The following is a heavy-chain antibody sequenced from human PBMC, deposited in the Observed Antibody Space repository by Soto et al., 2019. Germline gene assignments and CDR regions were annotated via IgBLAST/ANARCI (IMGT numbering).Heavy chain of an antibody. V-gene: IGHV4-4*02. D-gene: IGHD3-9*01. CDR1: GGSISSSHW. CDR3: AKGSQYDILTAHHAFDS. CDR2: IYHSGST. J-gene: IGHJ4*02. Sequence: PSETLSLTCAVSGGSISSSHWWTWVRQPPGKGLEWIGEIYHSGSTNYNPSLKSRVTISVDKPKNQFSLKLSSVTADDTAVYYCAKGSQYDILTAHHAFDSWGQGTLVTVSS.